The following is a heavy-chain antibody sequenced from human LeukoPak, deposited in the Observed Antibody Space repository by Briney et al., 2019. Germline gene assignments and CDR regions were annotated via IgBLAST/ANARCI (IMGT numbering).Heavy chain of an antibody. D-gene: IGHD2-15*01. CDR1: GYTFTSYD. J-gene: IGHJ4*02. V-gene: IGHV1-8*01. CDR2: MNPNSGNT. CDR3: ARSQPRYCSGGSCYCDY. Sequence: ASVKVSCKASGYTFTSYDINWVRQATGQGLEWMGWMNPNSGNTGYAQKFQGRVTMTRNTSISTAYMELSSLRPEDTAVYYCARSQPRYCSGGSCYCDYWGQGTLVTVSS.